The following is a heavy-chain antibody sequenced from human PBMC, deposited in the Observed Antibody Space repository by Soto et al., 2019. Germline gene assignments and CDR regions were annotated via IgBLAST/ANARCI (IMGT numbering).Heavy chain of an antibody. D-gene: IGHD3-10*01. CDR3: AKDQKEVRGAISRYYYYMDV. CDR1: GFTFSSYA. Sequence: EVQLLESGGGLVQPGGSLRLSCAASGFTFSSYAMSWVRQAPGKGLEWVSAISGSGGSTYYADSVKGRFTISRDNSKNTLYLQMNSLRAEDTAVYYCAKDQKEVRGAISRYYYYMDVWGKGTTVTVSS. CDR2: ISGSGGST. V-gene: IGHV3-23*01. J-gene: IGHJ6*03.